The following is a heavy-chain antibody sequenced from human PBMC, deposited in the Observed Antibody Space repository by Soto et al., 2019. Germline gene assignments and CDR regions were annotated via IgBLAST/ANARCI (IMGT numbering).Heavy chain of an antibody. CDR2: ISNTGVTT. CDR3: AKDKTGVRGGYYYYGVDV. J-gene: IGHJ6*02. D-gene: IGHD1-1*01. Sequence: GGSLRLSCAASGFPFNSYTMNWVRQAPGKGLEWVSAISNTGVTTFYADSVRGRFTISRDNSKNTLYLQMNSLRAEDTAVYFCAKDKTGVRGGYYYYGVDVWGQGTTVT. CDR1: GFPFNSYT. V-gene: IGHV3-23*01.